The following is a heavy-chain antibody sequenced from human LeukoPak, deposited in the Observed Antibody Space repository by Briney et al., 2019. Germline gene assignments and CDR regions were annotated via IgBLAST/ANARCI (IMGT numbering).Heavy chain of an antibody. CDR3: ARGLYSSSSYFDY. Sequence: PSETLSLTCAVYGGSFSGYYWSWIRQPPGKGLEWIGEINHSGSTNYNPSLKSRVTTSVDTSKNQFSLKLSSVTAADTAVYYCARGLYSSSSYFDYWGQGTLVTVSS. CDR2: INHSGST. D-gene: IGHD6-6*01. CDR1: GGSFSGYY. V-gene: IGHV4-34*01. J-gene: IGHJ4*02.